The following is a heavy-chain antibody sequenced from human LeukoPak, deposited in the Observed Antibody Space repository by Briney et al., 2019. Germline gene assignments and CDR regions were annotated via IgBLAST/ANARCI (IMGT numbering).Heavy chain of an antibody. CDR3: ARGIRYFDTLGYDFDY. CDR1: GFTFSSYG. D-gene: IGHD3-9*01. Sequence: GGSLRLSCAASGFTFSSYGMHWVRQAPGKGLEWVAISWYDGSNKYYADSVKGRFTISRDNSKNTLYLQMNSLRAEDTAVYYCARGIRYFDTLGYDFDYWGQGTLVTV. J-gene: IGHJ4*02. V-gene: IGHV3-33*01. CDR2: SWYDGSNK.